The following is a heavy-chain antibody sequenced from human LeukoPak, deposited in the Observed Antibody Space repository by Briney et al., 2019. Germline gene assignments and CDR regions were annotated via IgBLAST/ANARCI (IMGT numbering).Heavy chain of an antibody. J-gene: IGHJ6*03. Sequence: ASVKVSCKASGYTFTGYYMHWVRQTPGQGLEWMGRINPNSGGTNYAQKFQGRVTMTRDTSISTAYMELSRQRSDDTAVYYCASLGDYPYYYMDVWGKGTTVTVSS. CDR3: ASLGDYPYYYMDV. V-gene: IGHV1-2*06. CDR1: GYTFTGYY. D-gene: IGHD4-17*01. CDR2: INPNSGGT.